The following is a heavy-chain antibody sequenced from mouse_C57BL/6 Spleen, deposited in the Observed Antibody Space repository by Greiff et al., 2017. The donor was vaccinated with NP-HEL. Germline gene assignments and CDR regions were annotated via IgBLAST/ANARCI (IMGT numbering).Heavy chain of an antibody. V-gene: IGHV5-16*01. CDR2: INYDGSST. Sequence: ESEGGLVQPGSSMKLSCTASGFTFSDYYMAWVRQVPEKGLEWVANINYDGSSTYYLDSLKSRFIISRDNAKNILYLQMSSLKSEDTATYYCARVAAMMVLFDYWGQGTTLTVAS. CDR3: ARVAAMMVLFDY. D-gene: IGHD2-3*01. J-gene: IGHJ2*01. CDR1: GFTFSDYY.